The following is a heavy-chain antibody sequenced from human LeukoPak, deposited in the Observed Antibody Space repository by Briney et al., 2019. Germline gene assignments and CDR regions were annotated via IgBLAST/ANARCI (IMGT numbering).Heavy chain of an antibody. CDR2: IIPNLGTT. D-gene: IGHD3-22*01. CDR1: GGTSNSHA. CDR3: ATTNDGGGYQWGDFFDF. J-gene: IGHJ4*02. Sequence: GASVKVSCKASGGTSNSHAISWGRHGPGQGLEWMGRIIPNLGTTNRAQNFQDRVTLNADKSTNTAYMELISLTSDDTAVYYCATTNDGGGYQWGDFFDFWGQGTLVTVSS. V-gene: IGHV1-69*04.